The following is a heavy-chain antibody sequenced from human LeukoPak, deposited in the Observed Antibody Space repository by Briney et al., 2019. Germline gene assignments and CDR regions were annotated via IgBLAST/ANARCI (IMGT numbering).Heavy chain of an antibody. Sequence: GGPLRLSCAASGFTFSSYGMHWVRQAPGKGLEWVAVISYDGSNKYYADSVKGRFTISRDNSKNTLYLQMNSLRAEDTAVYYRARDNPYWSVWGKGTTVTVSS. CDR3: ARDNPYWSV. CDR1: GFTFSSYG. V-gene: IGHV3-30*03. CDR2: ISYDGSNK. J-gene: IGHJ6*04. D-gene: IGHD3-3*01.